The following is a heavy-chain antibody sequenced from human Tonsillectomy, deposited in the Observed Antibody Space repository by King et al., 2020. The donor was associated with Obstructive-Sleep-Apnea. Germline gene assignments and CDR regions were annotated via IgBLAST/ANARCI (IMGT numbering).Heavy chain of an antibody. CDR1: GFTFSSYA. V-gene: IGHV3-23*04. D-gene: IGHD2-2*01. Sequence: DVQLVESGGGLVQPGGSLRLSCAASGFTFSSYAMSWVRQAPGKGLEWVSAISGSGGSTYYADSVKGRFTISRDNSKHTLYLQMNSLGAEDTAVYYCAKGPYCSSTSCYAGLFDYWGQGTLVTVSS. CDR2: ISGSGGST. J-gene: IGHJ4*02. CDR3: AKGPYCSSTSCYAGLFDY.